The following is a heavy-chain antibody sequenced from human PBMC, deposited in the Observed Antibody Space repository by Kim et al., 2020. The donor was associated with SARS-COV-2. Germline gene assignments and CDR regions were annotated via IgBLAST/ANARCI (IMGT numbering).Heavy chain of an antibody. V-gene: IGHV4-59*13. CDR2: IYYSGST. CDR1: GGSISSYY. J-gene: IGHJ6*02. D-gene: IGHD2-2*01. Sequence: SETLSLTCTVSGGSISSYYWSWIRQPPGKGLEWIGYIYYSGSTNYNPSLKSRVTISVDTSKNQFSLKLSSVTAADTAVYYCARGIVVVVPAAIYNYYYGMAVWGQGTTVTVSS. CDR3: ARGIVVVVPAAIYNYYYGMAV.